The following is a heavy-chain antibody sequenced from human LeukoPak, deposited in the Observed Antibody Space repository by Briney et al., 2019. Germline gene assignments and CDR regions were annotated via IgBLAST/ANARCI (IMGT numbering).Heavy chain of an antibody. J-gene: IGHJ5*02. V-gene: IGHV1-46*01. CDR2: IIPSGGST. CDR3: ARDRSFYYYDSSGYQA. D-gene: IGHD3-22*01. Sequence: ASVKVSCKASGYTFTSYYMHWVRQAPGQGLEWMGIIIPSGGSTSYAQKFQGRVTMTRDTSTSTVYMELSSLRSEDTAVYYCARDRSFYYYDSSGYQAWGQGTLVTVSS. CDR1: GYTFTSYY.